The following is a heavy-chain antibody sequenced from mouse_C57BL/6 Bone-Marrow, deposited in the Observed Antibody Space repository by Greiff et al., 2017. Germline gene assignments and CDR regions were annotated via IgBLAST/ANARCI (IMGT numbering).Heavy chain of an antibody. CDR2: ISYDGSN. CDR3: AREYWYFDV. J-gene: IGHJ1*03. V-gene: IGHV3-6*01. Sequence: DVQLQESGPGLVKPSQSLSLTCSVTGYSITSGYYWNWIRQFPGNKLEWMGYISYDGSNNYNPSLKNRISITRDTSKNQFFLKLNSVTTEDTATYYCAREYWYFDVWGTGTTVTVSS. CDR1: GYSITSGYY.